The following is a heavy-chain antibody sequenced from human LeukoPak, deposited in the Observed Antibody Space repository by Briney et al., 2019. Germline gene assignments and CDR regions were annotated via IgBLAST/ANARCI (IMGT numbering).Heavy chain of an antibody. J-gene: IGHJ5*02. CDR3: ARGSKFGDP. Sequence: GGSLRLSCAPSGFKFSAYAMTWVRQAPGKGLEWVSTIVGSGESTYYTDSVKGRFTISRDNSKNWLYVQMNSLRDEDTAVYYCARGSKFGDPWGQGTLVTVSS. D-gene: IGHD3-16*01. CDR1: GFKFSAYA. CDR2: IVGSGEST. V-gene: IGHV3-23*01.